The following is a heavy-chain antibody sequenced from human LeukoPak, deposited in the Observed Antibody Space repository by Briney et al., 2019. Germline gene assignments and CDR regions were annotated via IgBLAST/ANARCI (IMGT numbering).Heavy chain of an antibody. D-gene: IGHD6-13*01. CDR1: GFTFSSYA. V-gene: IGHV3-30*04. CDR2: TSYDGSNK. J-gene: IGHJ4*02. CDR3: ARDGTKYSSSWYGADH. Sequence: GGSLRLSCAASGFTFSSYAMHWVRQAPGKGLEWVAVTSYDGSNKYYADSVKGRFTISRDNSKNTLYLQMNSLRAEDTAVYYCARDGTKYSSSWYGADHWGQGTLVTVSS.